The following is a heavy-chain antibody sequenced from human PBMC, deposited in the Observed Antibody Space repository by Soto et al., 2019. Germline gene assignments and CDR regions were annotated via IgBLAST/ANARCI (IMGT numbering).Heavy chain of an antibody. CDR2: INHSGST. V-gene: IGHV4-34*01. D-gene: IGHD2-15*01. CDR3: ARGAVVGTLRWLGHSSTWFDP. Sequence: SETLSLTCAVYGGSFSGYYWSWIRQPPGKGLEWIGEINHSGSTNYNPSLKSRVTISVDTSKNQFSLKLSSVTAADTAVYYCARGAVVGTLRWLGHSSTWFDPWGQGTLVTIYS. CDR1: GGSFSGYY. J-gene: IGHJ5*02.